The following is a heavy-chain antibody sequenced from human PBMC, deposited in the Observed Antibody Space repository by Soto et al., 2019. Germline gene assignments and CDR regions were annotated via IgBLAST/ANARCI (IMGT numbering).Heavy chain of an antibody. Sequence: PGGSLRLSCAASGFTFSSYGMSWVRQAPGKGLEWVSAISGSGGSTYYADSVKGRFTISRDNAKNSLYLQMNSLRAEDTAVYYCTRDHGYGYGMDVWGQGTTVTVSS. J-gene: IGHJ6*02. CDR3: TRDHGYGYGMDV. CDR1: GFTFSSYG. D-gene: IGHD5-12*01. V-gene: IGHV3-23*01. CDR2: ISGSGGST.